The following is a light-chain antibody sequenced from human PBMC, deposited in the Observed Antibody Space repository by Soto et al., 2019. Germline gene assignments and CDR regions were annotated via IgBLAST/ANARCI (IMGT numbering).Light chain of an antibody. CDR2: AAS. Sequence: DIQMTQSPSSVSASVGDRATITCRASQHINSWLAWYQQKPGKAPKLLMYAASSLQRGVPSRFSGSGSGTDFSLTISSLLPEDSATSYCQHTNSFPYAFGQGTKLEI. J-gene: IGKJ2*01. CDR3: QHTNSFPYA. V-gene: IGKV1-12*01. CDR1: QHINSW.